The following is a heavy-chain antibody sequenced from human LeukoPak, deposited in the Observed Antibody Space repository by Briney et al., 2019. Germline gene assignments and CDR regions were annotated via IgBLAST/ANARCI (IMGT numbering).Heavy chain of an antibody. CDR1: GYTFTSYG. D-gene: IGHD3-10*01. CDR3: ALWFGESLSANWFDP. CDR2: ISAYNGNT. J-gene: IGHJ5*02. V-gene: IGHV1-18*01. Sequence: ASVKVSCKASGYTFTSYGISWVRQAPGQGLEWMGWISAYNGNTNYAQKLQGRVTMTTDTSTSTAYMELRSLRSDDTAVYYCALWFGESLSANWFDPWGQGTLVTVSS.